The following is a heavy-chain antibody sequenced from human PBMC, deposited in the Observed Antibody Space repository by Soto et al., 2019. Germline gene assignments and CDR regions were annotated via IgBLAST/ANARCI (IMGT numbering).Heavy chain of an antibody. J-gene: IGHJ6*02. CDR2: ISAYNGNT. CDR1: GYTFTSYG. D-gene: IGHD3-3*01. CDR3: ARGTLFGVVYYYYYGMDV. Sequence: QVQLVQSGAEVKKPGASVKVSCKASGYTFTSYGISWVRQAPGQGLEWMGWISAYNGNTNYGQKLQGRVTMTTDTSRSTAYVELRCLGSDETAVYYCARGTLFGVVYYYYYGMDVWGQGTTITV. V-gene: IGHV1-18*04.